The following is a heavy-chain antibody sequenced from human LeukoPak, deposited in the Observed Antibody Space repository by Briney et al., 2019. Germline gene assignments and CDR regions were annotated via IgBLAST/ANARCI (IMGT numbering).Heavy chain of an antibody. J-gene: IGHJ6*03. V-gene: IGHV4-61*02. D-gene: IGHD1-26*01. CDR2: IHTSGST. CDR3: ARETVVGAFLGYFYYMDV. CDR1: GGSISSASYY. Sequence: SQTLSLTCTVSGGSISSASYYWSWIRQPPGKGLEWIGRIHTSGSTNYNPSLKSRVTISVDTSKNQFSLKLSFVTAADTAVYYCARETVVGAFLGYFYYMDVWGKGTTVTISS.